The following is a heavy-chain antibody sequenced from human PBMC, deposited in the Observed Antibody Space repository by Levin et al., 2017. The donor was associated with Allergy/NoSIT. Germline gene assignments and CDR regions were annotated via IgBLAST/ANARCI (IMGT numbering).Heavy chain of an antibody. CDR2: ISSSSSYT. CDR1: GFTFSDYY. J-gene: IGHJ4*02. D-gene: IGHD6-13*01. Sequence: GGSLRLSCAASGFTFSDYYMSWIRQAPGKGLEWVSYISSSSSYTNYVDSVKGRFTISRDNAKNSLYLQLNSLRAEDTAVYYCARGVQQLTVWGQGTLVTVSS. CDR3: ARGVQQLTV. V-gene: IGHV3-11*05.